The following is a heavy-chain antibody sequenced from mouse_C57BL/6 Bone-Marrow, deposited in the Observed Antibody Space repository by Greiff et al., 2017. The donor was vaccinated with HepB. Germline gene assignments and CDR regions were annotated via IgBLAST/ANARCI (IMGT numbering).Heavy chain of an antibody. CDR3: ASPYDYDGDYYAMDY. Sequence: VQLQQPGAELVRPGTSVKLSCKASGYTFTSYWMHWVKQRPGQGLEWIGVIDPSDSYTNYNQKFKGKATLTVDTSSSTAYMQLSSLKSEDSAVYYCASPYDYDGDYYAMDYWGQGTSVTVSS. J-gene: IGHJ4*01. D-gene: IGHD2-4*01. CDR1: GYTFTSYW. V-gene: IGHV1-59*01. CDR2: IDPSDSYT.